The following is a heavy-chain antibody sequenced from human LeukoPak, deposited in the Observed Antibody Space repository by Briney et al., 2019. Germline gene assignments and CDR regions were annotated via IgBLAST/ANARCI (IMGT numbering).Heavy chain of an antibody. CDR3: ARGQDYYGSGSYDY. V-gene: IGHV3-7*04. Sequence: PGGSLRLSCAASGFTFSSYWMSWVRQAPGKGLGWVANIKQDGSEKYYVDSVKGRFTISRDNAKNSLYLQMSSLRAEDTAVYYCARGQDYYGSGSYDYWGQGTLVTVSS. CDR1: GFTFSSYW. J-gene: IGHJ4*02. CDR2: IKQDGSEK. D-gene: IGHD3-10*01.